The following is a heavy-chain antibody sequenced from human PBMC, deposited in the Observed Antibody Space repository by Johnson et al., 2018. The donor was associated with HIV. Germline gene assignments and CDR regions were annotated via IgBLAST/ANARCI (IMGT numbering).Heavy chain of an antibody. CDR3: ARGMLTGDVGAYDV. Sequence: VQLVESGGGLVQPGRSLRLSCAGSGFSFDDYAMHWVRQAPGKGLQWVSGISSNGGSTNYANSVKGRFTISRDNSKNTLDLQMGSLRAEDTAVYYCARGMLTGDVGAYDVWGQGTMVTVSS. CDR2: ISSNGGST. D-gene: IGHD7-27*01. V-gene: IGHV3-64*01. CDR1: GFSFDDYA. J-gene: IGHJ3*01.